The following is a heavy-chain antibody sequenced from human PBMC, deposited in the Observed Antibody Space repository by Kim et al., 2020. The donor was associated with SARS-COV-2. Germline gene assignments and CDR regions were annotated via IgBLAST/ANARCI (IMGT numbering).Heavy chain of an antibody. CDR3: ARGAAAAGVRGWFDS. Sequence: AQRCQGRVTMTREKSTSTVYMELSSLRSEDTAVYYCARGAAAAGVRGWFDSWGQGILVTVSS. V-gene: IGHV1-46*01. J-gene: IGHJ5*01. D-gene: IGHD6-13*01.